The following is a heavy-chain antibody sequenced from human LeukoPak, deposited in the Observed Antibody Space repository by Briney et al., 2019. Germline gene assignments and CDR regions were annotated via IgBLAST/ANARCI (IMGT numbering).Heavy chain of an antibody. D-gene: IGHD3-22*01. CDR2: ISYDGSNK. J-gene: IGHJ4*02. CDR1: GFTFSSYG. Sequence: PGRSLRLSCAASGFTFSSYGMHWVRQAPGKGLEWVAVISYDGSNKYYADSVKGRFTISRDNSKNTLYLQMNSLRAEDTAVYYCAKDSANYYDSSGFIDYWGQGTLVTVSS. CDR3: AKDSANYYDSSGFIDY. V-gene: IGHV3-30*18.